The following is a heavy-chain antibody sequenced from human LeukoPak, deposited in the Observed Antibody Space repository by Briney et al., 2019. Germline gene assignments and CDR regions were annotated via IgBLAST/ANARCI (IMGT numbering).Heavy chain of an antibody. CDR2: IYYRGST. CDR3: ARVETTVTTRYFDL. D-gene: IGHD4-17*01. Sequence: SETLSLTCTVSGGSISSYYWSWIRQPPGKELEWIGYIYYRGSTNYNPSLKSRVTISVDTSKNQFSLKLSSVTAADTAVYYCARVETTVTTRYFDLWGRGALVTVSS. CDR1: GGSISSYY. J-gene: IGHJ2*01. V-gene: IGHV4-59*01.